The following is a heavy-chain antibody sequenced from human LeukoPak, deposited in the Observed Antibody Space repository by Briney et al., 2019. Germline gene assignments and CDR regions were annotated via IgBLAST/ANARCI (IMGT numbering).Heavy chain of an antibody. CDR2: ISSSSSTI. CDR1: GFTFSSYS. V-gene: IGHV3-48*02. CDR3: ARAGDDILTPYWYFDL. J-gene: IGHJ2*01. D-gene: IGHD3-9*01. Sequence: GGSQRLSCAASGFTFSSYSMNWVRQAPGKGLEWVSYISSSSSTIYYADSVKGRFTISRDNAKNSLYLQMNSLRDEDTAVYYCARAGDDILTPYWYFDLWGRGTLVTVSS.